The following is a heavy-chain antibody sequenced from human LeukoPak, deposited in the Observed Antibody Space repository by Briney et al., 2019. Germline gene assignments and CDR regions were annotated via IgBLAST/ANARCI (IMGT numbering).Heavy chain of an antibody. CDR2: ISSSSSYI. Sequence: PGGSLRLSCAASGFTFSSYSMNWVRQAPGKGLEWVSSISSSSSYIYYADSVKGRFTISRDNAKNSLYLKMNSLRAEDTAVYYCARDGGRAVEYYFDYWGQGTLVTVSS. CDR1: GFTFSSYS. CDR3: ARDGGRAVEYYFDY. V-gene: IGHV3-21*01. D-gene: IGHD3-16*01. J-gene: IGHJ4*02.